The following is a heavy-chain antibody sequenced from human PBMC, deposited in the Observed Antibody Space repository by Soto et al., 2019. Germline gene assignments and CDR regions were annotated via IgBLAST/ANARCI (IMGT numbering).Heavy chain of an antibody. D-gene: IGHD4-17*01. CDR3: ARGRSPFTLTTVY. J-gene: IGHJ4*02. V-gene: IGHV1-18*01. CDR2: ISAYTGNT. Sequence: ASVKVSCKASGFTFTSSGISWVLQAPGQGLEWMGWISAYTGNTNYAQKLQGRVTMTTDTSTSTAYMELRSLRSDDTAVYYCARGRSPFTLTTVYWGQGTLVTVSS. CDR1: GFTFTSSG.